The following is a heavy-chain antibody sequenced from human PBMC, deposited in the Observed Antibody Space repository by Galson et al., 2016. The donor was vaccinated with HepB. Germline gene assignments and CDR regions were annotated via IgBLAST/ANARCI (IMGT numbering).Heavy chain of an antibody. Sequence: SLRLSCAASGFTFSNYAMSWVRQAPGKGLEWVSAINFNSGSTYYADSGKGRFTISRDNSKNTLYLQMKSLRAEDTAVYYCAKTRWAIGRFDYWGQGTRVTVSS. CDR3: AKTRWAIGRFDY. CDR2: INFNSGST. CDR1: GFTFSNYA. J-gene: IGHJ4*02. D-gene: IGHD6-13*01. V-gene: IGHV3-23*01.